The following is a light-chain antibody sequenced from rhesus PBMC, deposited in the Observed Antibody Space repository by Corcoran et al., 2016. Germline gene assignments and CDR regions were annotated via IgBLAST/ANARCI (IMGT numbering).Light chain of an antibody. CDR2: VAS. CDR3: QHYYSTPPYS. CDR1: QDITSD. V-gene: IGKV1-25*01. J-gene: IGKJ2*01. Sequence: DIQMTQSPSSLSASVGDRVTITCRASQDITSDLAWYQQKPGKTPKLLISVASSLQSGIPFRFSGSGSGTDFTLTINSLQSEDFATYYCQHYYSTPPYSFGQGTKVEIK.